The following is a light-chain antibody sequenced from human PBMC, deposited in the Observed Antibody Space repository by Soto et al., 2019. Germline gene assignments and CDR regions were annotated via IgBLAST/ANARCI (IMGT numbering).Light chain of an antibody. CDR2: AAS. V-gene: IGKV1-27*01. CDR1: QDIGNF. J-gene: IGKJ4*01. CDR3: QKCKVAPFT. Sequence: DTQMTQSPSSLSAFVGDRVTITCRASQDIGNFLAWYQQKPGKVPKLLIYAASTLQSGVPSRFSGSGSGTDFTLTISSLQPEDVATYYCQKCKVAPFTFGGGTKVHIK.